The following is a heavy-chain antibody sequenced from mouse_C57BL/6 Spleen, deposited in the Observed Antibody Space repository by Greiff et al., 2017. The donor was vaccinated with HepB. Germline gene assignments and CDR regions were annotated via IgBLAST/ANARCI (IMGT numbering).Heavy chain of an antibody. V-gene: IGHV1-15*01. D-gene: IGHD2-3*01. J-gene: IGHJ2*01. CDR3: TRRGVYDGYYVFDY. CDR1: GYTFTDYE. Sequence: QVQLQQSGAELVRPGASVTLSCKASGYTFTDYEVHWVKQTPVHGLEWIGAIDPETGGTAYNQKFKGKAILTADKSSSTAYMELRSLTSEDSAVYYCTRRGVYDGYYVFDYWGQGTTLTVSS. CDR2: IDPETGGT.